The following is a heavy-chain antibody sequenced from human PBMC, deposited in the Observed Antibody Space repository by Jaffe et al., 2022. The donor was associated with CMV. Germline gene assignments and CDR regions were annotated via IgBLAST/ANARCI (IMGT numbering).Heavy chain of an antibody. J-gene: IGHJ5*02. D-gene: IGHD2-8*01. CDR1: GGTFSSYA. CDR3: ARVRVYALNWFDP. V-gene: IGHV1-69*09. Sequence: QVQLVQSGAEVKKPGSSVKVSCKASGGTFSSYAISWVRQAPGQGLEWMGRIIPILGIANYAQKFQGRVTITADKSTSTAYMELSSLRSEDTAVYYCARVRVYALNWFDPWGQGTLVTVSS. CDR2: IIPILGIA.